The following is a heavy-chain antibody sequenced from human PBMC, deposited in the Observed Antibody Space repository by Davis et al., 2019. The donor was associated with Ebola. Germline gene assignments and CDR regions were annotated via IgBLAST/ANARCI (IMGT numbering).Heavy chain of an antibody. J-gene: IGHJ4*02. CDR1: GFTFSSYS. CDR3: ARHSGKGY. Sequence: GGSLRLSCAASGFTFSSYSMNWVRQAPGKGLEWVSYISSSSSTIYYADSVKGRFTISRDNAKNSLYLQMNSLRAEDTAVYYCARHSGKGYWGQGTLVTVSS. V-gene: IGHV3-48*01. D-gene: IGHD3-10*01. CDR2: ISSSSSTI.